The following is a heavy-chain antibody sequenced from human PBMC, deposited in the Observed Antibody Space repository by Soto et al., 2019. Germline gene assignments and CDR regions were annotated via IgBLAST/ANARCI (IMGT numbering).Heavy chain of an antibody. CDR2: IYYSGST. D-gene: IGHD5-12*01. Sequence: SETLSLTCTVSGGSISSGGYYWSWIRQHPGKGLEWIGYIYYSGSTYYNPSLKSRVTISVDTSKNQFSLKLSSVTAADTAVYYCARAFASGYVNYYYYGMDVWGQGTTVTVSS. J-gene: IGHJ6*02. CDR1: GGSISSGGYY. CDR3: ARAFASGYVNYYYYGMDV. V-gene: IGHV4-31*03.